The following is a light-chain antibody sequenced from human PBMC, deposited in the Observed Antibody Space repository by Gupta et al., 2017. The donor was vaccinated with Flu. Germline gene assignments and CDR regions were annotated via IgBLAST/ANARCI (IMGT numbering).Light chain of an antibody. CDR2: DVT. Sequence: QSALTQPASVSGSPGQSITISCTGTSSDVGRSDSVSWYQQHPDKAPKLIIFDVTNRPSGVASRFSGSKSGKTASLTISGLQAEDETDYYCSSDTSTSTFYVFGTGTRVTVL. V-gene: IGLV2-14*03. J-gene: IGLJ1*01. CDR3: SSDTSTSTFYV. CDR1: SSDVGRSDS.